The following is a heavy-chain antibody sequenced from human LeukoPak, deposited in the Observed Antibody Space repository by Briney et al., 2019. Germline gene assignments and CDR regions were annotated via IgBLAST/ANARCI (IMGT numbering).Heavy chain of an antibody. CDR2: IYYSGST. CDR3: ARVLGGVRDGYNEIDY. Sequence: SETLSLTCTVSGGSISSYYWSWIRQPPGKGLEWIGYIYYSGSTNYNPSLKSRVTISVDTSKNQFSLKLSSVTAADTAVYYCARVLGGVRDGYNEIDYWGQGTLVTVSS. CDR1: GGSISSYY. J-gene: IGHJ4*02. D-gene: IGHD5-24*01. V-gene: IGHV4-59*12.